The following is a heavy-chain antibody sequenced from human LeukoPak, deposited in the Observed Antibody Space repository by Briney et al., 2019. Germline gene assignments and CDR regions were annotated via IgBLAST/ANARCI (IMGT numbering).Heavy chain of an antibody. CDR3: AKDQYSSSYYFDY. D-gene: IGHD6-6*01. V-gene: IGHV3-30*02. J-gene: IGHJ4*02. CDR2: IRYDGSNK. CDR1: GLTFSNYG. Sequence: GGSLRLSCAASGLTFSNYGMHWVRQAPGKGLEWVAFIRYDGSNKYYADSVKGRFTISRDNSKNTLYLQMNSLRAEDTAVYYCAKDQYSSSYYFDYWGQGTLVTVPS.